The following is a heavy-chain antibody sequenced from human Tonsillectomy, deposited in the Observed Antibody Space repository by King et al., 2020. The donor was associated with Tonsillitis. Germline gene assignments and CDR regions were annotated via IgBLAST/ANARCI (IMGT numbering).Heavy chain of an antibody. CDR3: ARARGLLWFGEPDAFDI. J-gene: IGHJ3*02. D-gene: IGHD3-10*01. CDR1: GYTFTSYD. V-gene: IGHV1-8*01. CDR2: MNPNSGNT. Sequence: QLVQSGAEVKKPGASVKVSCKASGYTFTSYDINWVRQATGQGLEWMGWMNPNSGNTGYAQNFQGRVTMTRNTSISTAYMELSSLRSEDTAVYYCARARGLLWFGEPDAFDIWGQGTMVTVSS.